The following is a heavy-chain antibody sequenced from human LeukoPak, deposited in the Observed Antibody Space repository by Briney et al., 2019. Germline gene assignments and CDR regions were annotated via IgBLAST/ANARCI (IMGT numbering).Heavy chain of an antibody. D-gene: IGHD5-18*01. CDR2: IYYSGSA. Sequence: SETLSLTCTVSGGSISSGDYYWNWIRQPPGKGLEWIGSIYYSGSAYYNPSLKSRVTISVDTSKNQFSLNLSSVTAADTAVYYCARTHTVMKALDYWGQGTLVTVSS. CDR3: ARTHTVMKALDY. CDR1: GGSISSGDYY. J-gene: IGHJ4*02. V-gene: IGHV4-30-4*01.